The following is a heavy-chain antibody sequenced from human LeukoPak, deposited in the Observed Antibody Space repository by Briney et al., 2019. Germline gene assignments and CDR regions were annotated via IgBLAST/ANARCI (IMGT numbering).Heavy chain of an antibody. CDR3: AKGEGYGYIDY. V-gene: IGHV3-23*01. CDR1: GFTFSSYA. CDR2: ISDSGGST. J-gene: IGHJ4*02. Sequence: GGSLRLSCAASGFTFSSYAMNWLRQAPGKGLEWVSAISDSGGSTCYADSVKGRFTISRDNSKNTLYLQMNSLRAEDTAVYYCAKGEGYGYIDYWGQGTLVTVSS. D-gene: IGHD6-13*01.